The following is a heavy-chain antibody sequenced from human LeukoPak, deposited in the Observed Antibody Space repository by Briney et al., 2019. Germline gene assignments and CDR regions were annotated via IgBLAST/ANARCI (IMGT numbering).Heavy chain of an antibody. Sequence: GGSLRLSCAASGFTFSSYSMNWVRQAPGKGLAWVSSISSSSSYIYYADSVKGRFTISRDNAKNSLYLQMNSLRAEDTAVYYCAGSSGWYYFDYWGQGTLVTVSS. CDR1: GFTFSSYS. V-gene: IGHV3-21*01. CDR2: ISSSSSYI. CDR3: AGSSGWYYFDY. J-gene: IGHJ4*02. D-gene: IGHD6-19*01.